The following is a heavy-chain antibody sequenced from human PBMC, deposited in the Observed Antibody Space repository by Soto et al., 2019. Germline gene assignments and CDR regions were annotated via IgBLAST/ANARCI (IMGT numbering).Heavy chain of an antibody. Sequence: SETLSLTCTVAGGSIIDYYWSCIRQPPGKGLEWIGYIYYSGTTDYSPSLKSRVTISVDTSKNQFSLKLSSVTAADSAIYYCARQSGGYYYYGMDVWGQGTTVT. CDR2: IYYSGTT. V-gene: IGHV4-59*08. J-gene: IGHJ6*02. CDR1: GGSIIDYY. CDR3: ARQSGGYYYYGMDV. D-gene: IGHD1-26*01.